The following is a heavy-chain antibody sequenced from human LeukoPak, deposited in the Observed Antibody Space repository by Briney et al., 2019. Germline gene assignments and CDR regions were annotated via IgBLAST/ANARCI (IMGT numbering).Heavy chain of an antibody. J-gene: IGHJ5*02. CDR2: IYPTGST. V-gene: IGHV4-4*08. CDR3: ARAYSSSWYWNWFDP. D-gene: IGHD6-13*01. Sequence: SSETLSLTCTVSGGSISSYYWSWIRQPPGKGLEWIGNIYPTGSTYYNPSLKSRVTISVDTSKNQFSLKVSSVSAADTAVYYCARAYSSSWYWNWFDPWGQGTLVTVSS. CDR1: GGSISSYY.